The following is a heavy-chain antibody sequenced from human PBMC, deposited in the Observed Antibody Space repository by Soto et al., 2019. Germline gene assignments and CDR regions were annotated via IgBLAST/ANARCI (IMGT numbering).Heavy chain of an antibody. D-gene: IGHD3-10*01. CDR1: GGSISSYY. Sequence: ASETLSLTCTVSGGSISSYYWSWIRQPPGKGLEWIGYIYYGGSTNYNPSLESRVTISVDASKNQFSLKLSSVTAADTAMYYCARHGLWFGEPLGWFDPWGQGTLVTVSS. V-gene: IGHV4-59*08. CDR3: ARHGLWFGEPLGWFDP. CDR2: IYYGGST. J-gene: IGHJ5*02.